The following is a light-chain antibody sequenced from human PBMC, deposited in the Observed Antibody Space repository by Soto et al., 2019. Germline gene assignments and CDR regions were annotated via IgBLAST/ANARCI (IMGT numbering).Light chain of an antibody. CDR3: QKYNSAPLT. J-gene: IGKJ4*01. V-gene: IGKV1-27*01. Sequence: DIQMTQSPSSLSASLGDRVTLTCRASQGIGVYLVWFQQKPGKVPKLLIYAASTLQSGVPSRFSDSGSGTDFTLTISSLQPEDCGTYYCQKYNSAPLTFGGGTKVEIK. CDR2: AAS. CDR1: QGIGVY.